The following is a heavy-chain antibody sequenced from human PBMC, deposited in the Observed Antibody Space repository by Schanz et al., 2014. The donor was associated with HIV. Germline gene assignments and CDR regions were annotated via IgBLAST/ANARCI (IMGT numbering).Heavy chain of an antibody. J-gene: IGHJ5*02. CDR2: INHSGNT. V-gene: IGHV4-34*01. D-gene: IGHD3-3*01. CDR1: GGSFSGHY. CDR3: ARGAEGDFDFWSGNGWFDP. Sequence: QVQLRQWGAGLLKPSETLSLTCAVYGGSFSGHYWHWIRQPPGKGLEWIGEINHSGNTNYNPSLKRRVTMSLDTSNNQFPRRLTSVTAADTAIYFCARGAEGDFDFWSGNGWFDPWGQGTLVTVSS.